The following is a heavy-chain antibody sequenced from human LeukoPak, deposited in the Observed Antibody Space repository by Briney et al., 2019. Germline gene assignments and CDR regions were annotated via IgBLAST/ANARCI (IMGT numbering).Heavy chain of an antibody. D-gene: IGHD6-13*01. Sequence: SVKVSFKASGGTFNSYAISWVRQAPGQGLEWMGGINPIFGTANYAQKFQGRVTITTDESTSTAYMELSSLRSEDTAVYYFARGHSSRDRSYYYYYYMDVWGKGTTVTVSS. V-gene: IGHV1-69*05. J-gene: IGHJ6*03. CDR3: ARGHSSRDRSYYYYYYMDV. CDR2: INPIFGTA. CDR1: GGTFNSYA.